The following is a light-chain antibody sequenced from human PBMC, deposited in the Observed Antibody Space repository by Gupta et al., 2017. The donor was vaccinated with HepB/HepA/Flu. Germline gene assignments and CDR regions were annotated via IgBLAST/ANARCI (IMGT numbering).Light chain of an antibody. V-gene: IGKV1-33*01. J-gene: IGKJ2*02. CDR1: QAITNY. CDR2: DAS. Sequence: DIQMTQSPSSLSASVGDRVTITCQASQAITNYLNWYQQKPGKAPKLLIYDASNLETGVPSRFSGSGSGTRWSFTISSLKPEDIATYYCQQYEKVSCTFGQGTKLEIK. CDR3: QQYEKVSCT.